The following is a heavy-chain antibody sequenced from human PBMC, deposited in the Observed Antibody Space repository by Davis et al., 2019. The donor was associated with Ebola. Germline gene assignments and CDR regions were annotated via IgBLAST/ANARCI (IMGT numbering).Heavy chain of an antibody. CDR2: ISGYNGNT. J-gene: IGHJ6*02. D-gene: IGHD3-3*01. Sequence: GESLKISCRASGYTFTGYGISWVRQAPGQGLEWMGWISGYNGNTHHAQKFQGRVTMTRNTSISTAYMELSSLRSEDTAVYYCAILDNYDFWSGSYYNYDMDVWGQGTTVTVSS. V-gene: IGHV1-18*01. CDR3: AILDNYDFWSGSYYNYDMDV. CDR1: GYTFTGYG.